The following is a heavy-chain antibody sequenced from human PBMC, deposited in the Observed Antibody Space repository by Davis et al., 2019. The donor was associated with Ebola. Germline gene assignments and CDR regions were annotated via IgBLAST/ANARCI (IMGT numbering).Heavy chain of an antibody. V-gene: IGHV4-59*08. CDR2: IYYTGTT. D-gene: IGHD6-6*01. Sequence: MPSETLSLTCTVSGASIRSHYWSWIRQSPGKGLEWIGYIYYTGTTNFNPFLKSRVTLSVHTSENKFSLKLSSVTAADTAVYYCARRYSSSEYFFGYWGQGSLVTVSS. CDR1: GASIRSHY. CDR3: ARRYSSSEYFFGY. J-gene: IGHJ4*02.